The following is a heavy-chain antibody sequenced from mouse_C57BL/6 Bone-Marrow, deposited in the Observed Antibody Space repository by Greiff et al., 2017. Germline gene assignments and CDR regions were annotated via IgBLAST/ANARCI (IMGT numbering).Heavy chain of an antibody. CDR1: GFNIKDDY. Sequence: EVQLQQSGAELVRPGATVKLSCTASGFNIKDDYMHWVQQRPEQGLEWIGWIDPENGDTEYASKFQGKATITADTSSYTAYLQLTSLTSEDTAVYYCTTFGYEDYWGQGTTLTVSS. V-gene: IGHV14-4*01. D-gene: IGHD2-2*01. CDR3: TTFGYEDY. CDR2: IDPENGDT. J-gene: IGHJ2*01.